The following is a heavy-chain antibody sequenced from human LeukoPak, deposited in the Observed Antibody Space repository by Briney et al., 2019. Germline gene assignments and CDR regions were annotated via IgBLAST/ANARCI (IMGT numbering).Heavy chain of an antibody. Sequence: GGSLRLSCAASGFTFSSHDMHWVRQAPGKGLEWVAIISYDGGKKDYADSVKGRFTISRDNSKNTLYLQMNSLRTEDRAVYYCAKGRLPRDYYYMDVWGKGTTVTISS. J-gene: IGHJ6*03. CDR2: ISYDGGKK. CDR3: AKGRLPRDYYYMDV. V-gene: IGHV3-30*18. CDR1: GFTFSSHD.